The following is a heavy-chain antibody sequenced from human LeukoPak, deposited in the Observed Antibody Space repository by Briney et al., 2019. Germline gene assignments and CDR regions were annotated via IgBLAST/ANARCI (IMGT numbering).Heavy chain of an antibody. J-gene: IGHJ4*02. Sequence: GGSLRLSCAASGFTFSSYSMNWFRQAPGKGLVWVSRINYDGSTNYADSVKGRFTISRDNARNTLYMQMNSLRAEDTAVYYCVRGCSSTSCYPFDCWGQGTLVTVSS. D-gene: IGHD2-2*01. CDR2: INYDGST. CDR1: GFTFSSYS. CDR3: VRGCSSTSCYPFDC. V-gene: IGHV3-74*01.